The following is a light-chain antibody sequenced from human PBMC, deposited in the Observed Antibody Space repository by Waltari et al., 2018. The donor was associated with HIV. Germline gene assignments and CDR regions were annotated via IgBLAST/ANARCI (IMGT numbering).Light chain of an antibody. V-gene: IGKV3-20*01. CDR3: QQYGSSRWT. CDR1: QTISDNN. Sequence: ELVLTQSPGTLSLSPGDRATLSCRASQTISDNNLVWYQQKPGQSPRLLMFGASNRPTGIPDRFSGGGSGTDFTLTINRLEPEDFAMYYCQQYGSSRWTFGPGTQVEIK. CDR2: GAS. J-gene: IGKJ1*01.